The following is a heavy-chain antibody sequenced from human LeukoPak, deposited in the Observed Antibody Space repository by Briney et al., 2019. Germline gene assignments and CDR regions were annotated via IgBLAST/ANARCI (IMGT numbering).Heavy chain of an antibody. V-gene: IGHV3-9*01. CDR3: ARVMVRALISHHFAMDV. D-gene: IGHD3-10*01. J-gene: IGHJ6*02. CDR1: GFTFDDYA. Sequence: PGGSLRLSCAASGFTFDDYAMHWVRQAPGKGLEWVSGISWNGGTIGYADSVKGRFTVSRDNTKNSVYLQMNSLRAEDTAFYYCARVMVRALISHHFAMDVWGPGTTVTVSS. CDR2: ISWNGGTI.